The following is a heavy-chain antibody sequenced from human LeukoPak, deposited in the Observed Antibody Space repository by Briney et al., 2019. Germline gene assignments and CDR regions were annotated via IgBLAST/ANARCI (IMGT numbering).Heavy chain of an antibody. CDR1: GYSISSGYY. V-gene: IGHV4-38-2*01. Sequence: SETLSLTCAVSGYSISSGYYWGWIRPPPGKGLEWIGSIYHSGSTYYNPSLKSRVTISVDTSKNQFSLKLGSVTAADTAVYYCARQLDKTRYYDFWSGYYNPTDFDYWGQGTLVTVSS. J-gene: IGHJ4*02. CDR3: ARQLDKTRYYDFWSGYYNPTDFDY. D-gene: IGHD3-3*01. CDR2: IYHSGST.